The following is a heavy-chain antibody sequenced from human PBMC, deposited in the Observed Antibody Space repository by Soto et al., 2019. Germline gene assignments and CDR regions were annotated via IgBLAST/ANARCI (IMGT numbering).Heavy chain of an antibody. CDR3: ARGQVNFDY. CDR2: IYYSWST. J-gene: IGHJ4*02. V-gene: IGHV4-30-4*01. CDR1: GGSISSGDYY. Sequence: QVQLQESGPGLVKPSQTLSLTCTVSGGSISSGDYYWSWIRQPPGKGLEWIGYIYYSWSTYYNPSLKSRVTISADPSKNHYALHLSSVPAADTAVYYCARGQVNFDYWGTGTLVTVSS.